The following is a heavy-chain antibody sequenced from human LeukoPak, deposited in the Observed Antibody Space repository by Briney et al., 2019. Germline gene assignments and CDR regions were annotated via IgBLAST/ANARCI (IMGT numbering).Heavy chain of an antibody. V-gene: IGHV4-30-4*02. CDR3: ARVYYYDSSGYLYYFDY. J-gene: IGHJ4*02. CDR1: GGSISSGDYY. CDR2: IYYSGST. D-gene: IGHD3-22*01. Sequence: SETLSLTCTVSGGSISSGDYYWSWIRQPPGKGLERIGYIYYSGSTYYNPSLKSRVTISVDTSKNQFSLKLSSVTAADTAVNYCARVYYYDSSGYLYYFDYWGQGTLVTVSS.